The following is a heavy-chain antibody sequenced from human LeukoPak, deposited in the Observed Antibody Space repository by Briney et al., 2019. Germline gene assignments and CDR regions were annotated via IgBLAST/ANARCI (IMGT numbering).Heavy chain of an antibody. CDR2: IYHSGST. Sequence: SETLSLTCTVSGYSISSGYYWGWIRQPPGKGLEWIGSIYHSGSTYYNPSLKSRVTISVDTSKNQFSLKLSSVTAADTAVYYCARSWAYGPWVYWGQGTLVTVSS. CDR3: ARSWAYGPWVY. CDR1: GYSISSGYY. V-gene: IGHV4-38-2*02. J-gene: IGHJ4*02. D-gene: IGHD4-17*01.